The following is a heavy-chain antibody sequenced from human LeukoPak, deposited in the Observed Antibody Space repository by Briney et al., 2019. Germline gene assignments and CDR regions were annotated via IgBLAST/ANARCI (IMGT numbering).Heavy chain of an antibody. Sequence: GGSLRLSCAASGFTFSDHYMDWVRQAPGKGLEWVGRTRNKANSYTTEYAASVKGRFTISRDDSKNSLFLQMNSLKIEDTAVYYCARAAALLGDYYYGMDVWGQGTTVTVSS. CDR3: ARAAALLGDYYYGMDV. D-gene: IGHD3-10*01. J-gene: IGHJ6*02. CDR1: GFTFSDHY. V-gene: IGHV3-72*01. CDR2: TRNKANSYTT.